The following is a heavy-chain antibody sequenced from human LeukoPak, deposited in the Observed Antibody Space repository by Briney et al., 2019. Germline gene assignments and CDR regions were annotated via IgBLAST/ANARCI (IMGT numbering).Heavy chain of an antibody. CDR3: ATDLANWGYDY. D-gene: IGHD7-27*01. V-gene: IGHV1-24*01. J-gene: IGHJ4*02. CDR2: FDPEDGET. Sequence: ASVKVSCKVSGYTLTELSLHWVRQAPGQGLGWMGGFDPEDGETIYAQKFQGRVTMTEDTSTDTAYMELSSLRSEDTAVYYCATDLANWGYDYWGQGTLVTVSS. CDR1: GYTLTELS.